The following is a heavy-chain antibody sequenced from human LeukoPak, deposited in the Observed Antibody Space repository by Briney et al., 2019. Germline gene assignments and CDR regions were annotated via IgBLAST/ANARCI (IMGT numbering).Heavy chain of an antibody. CDR3: ARIYQGYSSGWRNFDY. J-gene: IGHJ4*02. V-gene: IGHV5-51*01. D-gene: IGHD6-19*01. Sequence: GESLKISCKGSGYSFTSYWIGWVRQMPGKGLEWMGIIYSGDSDTRYSPSFQGQVTISADKSISTAYLQWSSLKASDTAMYYCARIYQGYSSGWRNFDYWGQGTLVTVSS. CDR1: GYSFTSYW. CDR2: IYSGDSDT.